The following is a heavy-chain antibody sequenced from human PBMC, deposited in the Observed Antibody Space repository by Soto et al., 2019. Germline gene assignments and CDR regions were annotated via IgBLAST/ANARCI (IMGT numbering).Heavy chain of an antibody. Sequence: SETLSLTCTVSGGSISSGGYYWSWIRQHPGKGLEWIGYIYYSGSTYYNPSLKSRVTISVDTSKNQFSLKLSSVTAADTAVYYCARDDSATYCYYGMDVWGQGTTVTVSS. CDR1: GGSISSGGYY. D-gene: IGHD6-25*01. CDR2: IYYSGST. V-gene: IGHV4-31*03. J-gene: IGHJ6*02. CDR3: ARDDSATYCYYGMDV.